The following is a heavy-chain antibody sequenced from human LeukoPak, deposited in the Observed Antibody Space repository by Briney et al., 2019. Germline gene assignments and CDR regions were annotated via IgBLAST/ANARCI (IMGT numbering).Heavy chain of an antibody. CDR1: GFTFSTYS. CDR3: TRGSGDY. Sequence: PGGSLRLSCAASGFTFSTYSMNWVRQAPGKGLEWISYIANSGNTIYYAAPVKGRFTISRDNARNSLYLQMDSLRAEDTALYYCTRGSGDYWGQGTLVTVSS. V-gene: IGHV3-48*04. J-gene: IGHJ4*02. CDR2: IANSGNTI.